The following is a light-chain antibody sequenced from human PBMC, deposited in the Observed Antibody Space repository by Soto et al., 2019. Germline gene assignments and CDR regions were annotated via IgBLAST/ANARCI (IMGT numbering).Light chain of an antibody. CDR2: AAS. J-gene: IGKJ4*01. Sequence: DIQMTQSPSSLSASVGDRVTITCRASQSISSYVNWYKQKPGKAPKLLIYAASSLQSGVPSRFSGSGSGTDFTLTISSLQPEDFATYYCQQSDSTPPTFGGGTKVEIK. V-gene: IGKV1-39*01. CDR3: QQSDSTPPT. CDR1: QSISSY.